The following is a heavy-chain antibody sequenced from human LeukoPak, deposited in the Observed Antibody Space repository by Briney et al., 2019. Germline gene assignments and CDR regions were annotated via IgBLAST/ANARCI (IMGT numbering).Heavy chain of an antibody. D-gene: IGHD2-2*01. CDR2: ISGHNGNT. V-gene: IGHV1-18*01. CDR3: ARAEYCSSTSCYSGGRLYSSSAGDY. CDR1: GYTFTNYG. Sequence: ASVKVSCKASGYTFTNYGISWVRQAAGQGPEWMGWISGHNGNTNYAQKFQGRVTMTTDTSTSTANMELRSLRSDDTAVYYCARAEYCSSTSCYSGGRLYSSSAGDYWGQGTLVTVSS. J-gene: IGHJ4*02.